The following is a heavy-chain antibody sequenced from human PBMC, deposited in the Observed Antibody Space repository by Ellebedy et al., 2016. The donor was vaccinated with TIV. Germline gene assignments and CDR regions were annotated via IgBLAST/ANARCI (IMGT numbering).Heavy chain of an antibody. CDR2: FDPEDGET. D-gene: IGHD3-3*01. Sequence: ASVKVSCXVSGYTLTELSMHWVRQAPGKGLEWMGGFDPEDGETIYAQKFQGRVTMTEDTSTDTAYMELSSLRSEDTAVYYCATGSLEWLSQDYYMDVWGKGTTVTVSS. J-gene: IGHJ6*03. V-gene: IGHV1-24*01. CDR1: GYTLTELS. CDR3: ATGSLEWLSQDYYMDV.